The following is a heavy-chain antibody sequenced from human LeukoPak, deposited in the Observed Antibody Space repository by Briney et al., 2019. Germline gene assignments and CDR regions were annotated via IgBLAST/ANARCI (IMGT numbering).Heavy chain of an antibody. V-gene: IGHV1-69*02. CDR3: ARGVRELLLFDY. D-gene: IGHD1-26*01. CDR1: GGTFSTYS. CDR2: IIPILGIA. Sequence: ASVKVSCKASGGTFSTYSITWVRQAPGQGLEWMGRIIPILGIANYAQKFQGRVTITADKSTSTAYMELSSLTSEDTAFYYCARGVRELLLFDYWGQGTLVTVSS. J-gene: IGHJ4*02.